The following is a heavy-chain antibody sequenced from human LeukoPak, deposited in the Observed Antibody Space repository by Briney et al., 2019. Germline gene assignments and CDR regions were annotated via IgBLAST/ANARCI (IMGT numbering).Heavy chain of an antibody. CDR2: ISGSGGST. V-gene: IGHV3-23*01. CDR3: AKPLGQWYSSSSLINYYYYYMDV. Sequence: GGSLRLSCAASGFTFSSYALSWVRQAPGKGLEWVSAISGSGGSTYYADSVKDRFTISRDNSKNTLYLQMNSPRAEDTAVYYCAKPLGQWYSSSSLINYYYYYMDVWGKGTTVTVSS. CDR1: GFTFSSYA. D-gene: IGHD6-6*01. J-gene: IGHJ6*03.